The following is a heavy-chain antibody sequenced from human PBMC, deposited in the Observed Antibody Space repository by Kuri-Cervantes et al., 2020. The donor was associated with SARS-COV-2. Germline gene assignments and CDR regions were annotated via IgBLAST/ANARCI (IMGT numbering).Heavy chain of an antibody. CDR2: IKQDGSEK. J-gene: IGHJ4*02. CDR1: GFTFSSYW. CDR3: ARYFGAITVDY. V-gene: IGHV3-7*01. Sequence: GGSLRLSCAASGFTFSSYWMSWVRQAPGKGLEWVANIKQDGSEKYYVDSVKGRFAISRDSAKSSLYLQMNSLRVEDTAVYYCARYFGAITVDYWGRGTLVTVSS. D-gene: IGHD3-3*01.